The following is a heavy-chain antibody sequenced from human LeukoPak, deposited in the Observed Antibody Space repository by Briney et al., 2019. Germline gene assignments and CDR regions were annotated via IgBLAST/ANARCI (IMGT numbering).Heavy chain of an antibody. CDR2: ISGSGATT. J-gene: IGHJ4*02. D-gene: IGHD2-2*02. CDR1: GFTFNNYA. CDR3: AKDGKYTTSPGGY. Sequence: PGGSLRLSCAASGFTFNNYAMSWVRQAPGKGLEWISAISGSGATTYYADSVTGRFTISRDNSQSTLYLQMNSLRAEDTAVYYCAKDGKYTTSPGGYWGQGTLVTVSS. V-gene: IGHV3-23*01.